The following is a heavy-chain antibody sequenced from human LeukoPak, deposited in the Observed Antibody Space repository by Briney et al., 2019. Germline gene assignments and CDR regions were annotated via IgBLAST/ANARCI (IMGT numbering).Heavy chain of an antibody. CDR1: GFTFRSYE. CDR2: ISSSGSTI. V-gene: IGHV3-48*03. Sequence: GGSLRLSCAASGFTFRSYEMNWVRQAPGKGLEWVSYISSSGSTIYYADSVKGRFTISRDNAKNSLYLQMNSLRAEDTAVYYCARDSSSWSFDYWGQGTLVTVSS. D-gene: IGHD6-13*01. CDR3: ARDSSSWSFDY. J-gene: IGHJ4*02.